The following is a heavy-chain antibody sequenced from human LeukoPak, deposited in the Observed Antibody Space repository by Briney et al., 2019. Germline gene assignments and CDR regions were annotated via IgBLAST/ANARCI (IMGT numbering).Heavy chain of an antibody. J-gene: IGHJ4*02. CDR2: INHSGST. CDR3: ARGPSVYYDSSGYYPLDY. D-gene: IGHD3-22*01. CDR1: GGSFSDYY. V-gene: IGHV4-34*01. Sequence: SETLSLTCAAYGGSFSDYYWSWIRQPPGKGLEWIGQINHSGSTDYYPSLKSRVTISVDTSKNQFSLKLSSVTAADTAVYYCARGPSVYYDSSGYYPLDYWGQGTLVTVSS.